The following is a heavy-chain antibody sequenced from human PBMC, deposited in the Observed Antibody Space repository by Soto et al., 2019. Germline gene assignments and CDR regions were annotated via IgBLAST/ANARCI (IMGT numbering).Heavy chain of an antibody. CDR3: ARLYNWNGADAFDI. CDR1: GFTFSDHY. V-gene: IGHV3-72*01. J-gene: IGHJ3*02. Sequence: GGSLRLSCAASGFTFSDHYMDWVRQAPGKGLEWVGRTRNKANSYTTEYAASVKGRFTISRDDSKNSLYLQMNSLKTEDTAVYYCARLYNWNGADAFDIWGQGTMVTVSS. CDR2: TRNKANSYTT. D-gene: IGHD1-20*01.